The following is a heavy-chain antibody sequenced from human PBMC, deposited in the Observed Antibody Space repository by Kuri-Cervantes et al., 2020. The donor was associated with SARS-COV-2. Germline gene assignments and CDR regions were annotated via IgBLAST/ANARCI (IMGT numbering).Heavy chain of an antibody. V-gene: IGHV3-30*02. CDR1: EFTFSTYA. D-gene: IGHD3-22*01. CDR3: GSGLLPHY. J-gene: IGHJ4*02. Sequence: GGSLRLSCAASEFTFSTYAMHWVRQAPGKGLECVAFIWYDEDNKYYADSVKGRFTISRDNSKNTLYLQMNTLRAEDTAVYYCGSGLLPHYWGQGTLVTVSS. CDR2: IWYDEDNK.